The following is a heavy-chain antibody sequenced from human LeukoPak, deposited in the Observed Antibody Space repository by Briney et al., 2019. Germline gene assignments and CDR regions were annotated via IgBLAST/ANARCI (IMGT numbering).Heavy chain of an antibody. V-gene: IGHV4-59*01. CDR1: GGSISSYY. D-gene: IGHD5-18*01. Sequence: SETLSLTCTVSGGSISSYYWSWIRQPPGKGLEWIGYIYYSGSTNYNPSLKGRVTISVDTSKNQFSLKLSSVTAADTAAYYCARGYSYGYDAFDIWGQGTMVTVSS. CDR3: ARGYSYGYDAFDI. J-gene: IGHJ3*02. CDR2: IYYSGST.